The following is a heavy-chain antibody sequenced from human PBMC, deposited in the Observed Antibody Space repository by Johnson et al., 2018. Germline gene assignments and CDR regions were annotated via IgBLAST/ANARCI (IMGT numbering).Heavy chain of an antibody. CDR2: ISWNSGSI. D-gene: IGHD3-3*01. J-gene: IGHJ6*03. V-gene: IGHV3-9*01. Sequence: EVQLVESGGGLVQPGGSLRLSCAASGFTFSSYAMSWVRQAPGKGLEWVSGISWNSGSIGYADSVKGRFTISRDNAKNSLYLQMNSLRAGDTALYYCAKAFPYYDFWSGLHMDVWGKGTTVTVSS. CDR3: AKAFPYYDFWSGLHMDV. CDR1: GFTFSSYA.